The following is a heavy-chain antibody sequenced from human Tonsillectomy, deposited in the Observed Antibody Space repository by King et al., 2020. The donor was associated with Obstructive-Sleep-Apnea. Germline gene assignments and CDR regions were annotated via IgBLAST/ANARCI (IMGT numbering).Heavy chain of an antibody. CDR1: GYNFTNYW. CDR2: IDPSDSFT. Sequence: QLVQSGAEVKKPGESLRISCKGSGYNFTNYWISWVRQMPGKGLEWMGRIDPSDSFTNCSPSFQGHVTISTDKSITTAYLQWGSLKASDTVMYYCATGEYGLDVWGQGTTVTVSS. J-gene: IGHJ6*02. D-gene: IGHD3-10*01. CDR3: ATGEYGLDV. V-gene: IGHV5-10-1*03.